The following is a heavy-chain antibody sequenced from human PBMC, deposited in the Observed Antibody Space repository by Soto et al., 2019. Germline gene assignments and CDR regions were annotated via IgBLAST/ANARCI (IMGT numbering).Heavy chain of an antibody. D-gene: IGHD2-15*01. J-gene: IGHJ6*03. CDR3: ARAIREDTYYYYYMDV. Sequence: GGSLRLSCAASGFTFSSYSMNWVRQAPRKGLEWVSYISSSSSTIYYADSVKGRFTISRDNAKNSLYLQMNSLRAEDTAVYYCARAIREDTYYYYYMDVWGKGTTVTVSS. CDR1: GFTFSSYS. V-gene: IGHV3-48*01. CDR2: ISSSSSTI.